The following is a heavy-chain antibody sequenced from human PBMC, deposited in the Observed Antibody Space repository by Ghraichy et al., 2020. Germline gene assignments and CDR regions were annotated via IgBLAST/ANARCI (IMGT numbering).Heavy chain of an antibody. J-gene: IGHJ4*02. CDR1: GFTFSSYA. CDR2: ISGSGGST. V-gene: IGHV3-23*01. CDR3: APTKGAVAGTFEGRGVGY. D-gene: IGHD6-19*01. Sequence: GGSLRLSCAASGFTFSSYAMSWVRQAPGKGLEWVSAISGSGGSTYYADSVKGRFTISRDNSKNTLYLQMNSLRAEDTAVYYCAPTKGAVAGTFEGRGVGYWGQGTLVTVSS.